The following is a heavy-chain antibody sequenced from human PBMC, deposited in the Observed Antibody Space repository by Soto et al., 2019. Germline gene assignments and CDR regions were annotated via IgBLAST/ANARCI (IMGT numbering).Heavy chain of an antibody. J-gene: IGHJ4*02. CDR3: ARALREGLPIYYFDS. CDR2: IFWNDER. CDR1: GFLLSKARMG. D-gene: IGHD1-26*01. V-gene: IGHV2-26*01. Sequence: SGHTLVNPTETLTLTCPVSGFLLSKARMGVSWIRQPPGKALEWLAHIFWNDERSYNTSLKSRLTISRDTSKSQVVLTMTNVDPVDTGTYFCARALREGLPIYYFDSWGQGTLVTVSS.